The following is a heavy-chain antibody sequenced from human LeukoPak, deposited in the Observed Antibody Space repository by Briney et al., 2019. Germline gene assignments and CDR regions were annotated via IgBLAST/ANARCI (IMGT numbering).Heavy chain of an antibody. Sequence: ASVRVSCTASGYTFTGYYMHWVRQAPGQGLEWMGWINPNSGGTNYAQKFQGRVTMTRDTSISTAYMELSRLRSDDTAVYYCARDGAARHYYYYMDVWGKGTTVTVSS. J-gene: IGHJ6*03. CDR2: INPNSGGT. D-gene: IGHD6-6*01. V-gene: IGHV1-2*02. CDR3: ARDGAARHYYYYMDV. CDR1: GYTFTGYY.